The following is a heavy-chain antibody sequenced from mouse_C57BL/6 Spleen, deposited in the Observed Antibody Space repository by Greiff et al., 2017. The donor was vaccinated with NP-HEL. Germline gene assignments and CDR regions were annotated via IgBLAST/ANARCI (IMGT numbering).Heavy chain of an antibody. Sequence: QVQLKQSGAELVRPGTSVKVSCKASGYAFTNYLIEWVKQRPGQGLEWIGVINPGSGGTNYNEKFKGKATLTADKSSSTAYMQLSSLTSEDSAVYFCARLAPWFAYWGQGTLVTVSA. CDR1: GYAFTNYL. CDR3: ARLAPWFAY. V-gene: IGHV1-54*01. J-gene: IGHJ3*01. CDR2: INPGSGGT.